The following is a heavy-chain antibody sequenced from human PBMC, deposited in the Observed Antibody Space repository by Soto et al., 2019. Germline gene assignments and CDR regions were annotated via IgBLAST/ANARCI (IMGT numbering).Heavy chain of an antibody. Sequence: PGRSLRLSCAASGFTFSSYAMSWVRQAPGKGLEWVSAISGSGGSTYYADSVKGRFTISRDNSKNTLYLQMNSLRAEDTAVYYCAKARAQYYDFWSGYPVDYWGQGTLVTVSS. D-gene: IGHD3-3*01. CDR2: ISGSGGST. CDR1: GFTFSSYA. V-gene: IGHV3-23*01. CDR3: AKARAQYYDFWSGYPVDY. J-gene: IGHJ4*02.